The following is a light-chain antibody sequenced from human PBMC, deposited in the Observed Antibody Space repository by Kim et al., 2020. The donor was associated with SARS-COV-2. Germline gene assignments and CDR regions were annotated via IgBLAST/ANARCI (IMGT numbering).Light chain of an antibody. CDR1: SSDVGSYNY. CDR2: DVT. V-gene: IGLV2-11*01. Sequence: QSVVTQPRSVSGSPGQSVTISCTGTSSDVGSYNYVSWYQQHPGKAPKLIIYDVTKRPSGVPDRFSGSKSGNTASLTISGLQAEDEADYYCCSYAGSVVFGGGTQLTVL. J-gene: IGLJ2*01. CDR3: CSYAGSVV.